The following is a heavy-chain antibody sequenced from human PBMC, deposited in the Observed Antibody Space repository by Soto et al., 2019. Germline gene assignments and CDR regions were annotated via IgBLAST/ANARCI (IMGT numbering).Heavy chain of an antibody. V-gene: IGHV1-18*01. Sequence: ASVKVSCKASGYTFTSYGISWVGQAPGQGLEWMGWISGYDANTNHAQKLQGRLAMTTDTSTSTAYMELRSLRSDDTAVYYCARDSVGATTYYYYGTDVWG. J-gene: IGHJ6*02. CDR2: ISGYDANT. CDR3: ARDSVGATTYYYYGTDV. CDR1: GYTFTSYG. D-gene: IGHD1-26*01.